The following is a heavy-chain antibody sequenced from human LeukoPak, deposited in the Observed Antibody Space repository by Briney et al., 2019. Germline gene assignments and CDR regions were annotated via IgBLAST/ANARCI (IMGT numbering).Heavy chain of an antibody. J-gene: IGHJ2*01. Sequence: SQTLSLTCTVSGGSISSRDHWWGWIRQPPGKGLEWIGSIYHSGSTYYNPSLKSRVTISVDTSKNQFSLKLSSVTAADTAVYYCASPRDVAVAVAATSGYFDLWGRGTLVTVSS. CDR3: ASPRDVAVAVAATSGYFDL. CDR2: IYHSGST. CDR1: GGSISSRDHW. D-gene: IGHD2-15*01. V-gene: IGHV4-39*07.